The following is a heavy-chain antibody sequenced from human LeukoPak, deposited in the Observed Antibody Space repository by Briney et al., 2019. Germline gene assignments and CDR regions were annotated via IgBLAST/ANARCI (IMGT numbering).Heavy chain of an antibody. CDR3: ARDLNDNGGNVDY. D-gene: IGHD4-23*01. Sequence: QSGGSLRLSCAASGFTFSSYAMHWVRQAPGKGLEWVAVISYDGSNKYYADSVKGRFTISRDNSKNTLYLQMNSLRAEDTAVYYCARDLNDNGGNVDYWGQGTLVTVSS. CDR2: ISYDGSNK. CDR1: GFTFSSYA. V-gene: IGHV3-30-3*01. J-gene: IGHJ4*02.